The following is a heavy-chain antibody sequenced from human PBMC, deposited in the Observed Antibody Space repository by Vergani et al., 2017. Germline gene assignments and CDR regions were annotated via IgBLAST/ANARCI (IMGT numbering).Heavy chain of an antibody. D-gene: IGHD1-7*01. CDR3: GKAQETVVGTWWFDP. J-gene: IGHJ5*02. CDR2: IWYDGSKE. Sequence: QVQLEESGGGVVQPGRSLRLSCAGSGFTLSSHAMHWVRQAPGKGLEWVAFIWYDGSKEYNADSVKGRFTIYRDNSKNTLYLEMNRLNVDDTAIYYCGKAQETVVGTWWFDPWGQGTPVTVSS. CDR1: GFTLSSHA. V-gene: IGHV3-30*02.